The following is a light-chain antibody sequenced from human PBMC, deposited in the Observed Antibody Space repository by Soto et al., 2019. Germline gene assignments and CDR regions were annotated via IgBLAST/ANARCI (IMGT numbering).Light chain of an antibody. CDR1: QSVSSIY. V-gene: IGKV3-20*01. J-gene: IGKJ2*01. Sequence: EIVLTQSPGTLSLSPGERATLSCRASQSVSSIYLVWYQQKPGQAPRLLIYGASSRATGIRDRFSGSGSGTDFTLTISRQAPEYFAVYYCQQYGSSGYTFGQGTKLEI. CDR3: QQYGSSGYT. CDR2: GAS.